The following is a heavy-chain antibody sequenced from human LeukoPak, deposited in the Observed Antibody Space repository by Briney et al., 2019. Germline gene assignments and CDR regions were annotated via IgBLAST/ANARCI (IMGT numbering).Heavy chain of an antibody. CDR2: INHSGST. D-gene: IGHD6-13*01. J-gene: IGHJ5*02. Sequence: ASETLSLTCAVYGGSFSGYYWSWIRQPPGKGLEWIGEINHSGSTNYNPSLKSRVTISVDTSKNQFSLKLSSVTAADTAVYYCAGGVAAAWRGLDWFDPWGQGTLVTVSS. CDR3: AGGVAAAWRGLDWFDP. V-gene: IGHV4-34*01. CDR1: GGSFSGYY.